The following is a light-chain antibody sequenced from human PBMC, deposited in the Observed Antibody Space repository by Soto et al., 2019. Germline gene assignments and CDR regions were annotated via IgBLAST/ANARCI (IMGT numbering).Light chain of an antibody. J-gene: IGKJ1*01. V-gene: IGKV1-39*01. CDR1: QSISSY. CDR2: AAS. Sequence: DIQMTQSPSSLSASVGDRVTITCRASQSISSYLNWYQQKPGKAPKLLIYAASSLQSGVPSRFRVSGSGTDFTLTISSLQPEDGATDYCQQSYSTPRTVGQGTKVDIK. CDR3: QQSYSTPRT.